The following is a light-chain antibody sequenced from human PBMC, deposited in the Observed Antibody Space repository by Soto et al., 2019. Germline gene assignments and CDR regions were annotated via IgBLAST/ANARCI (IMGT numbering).Light chain of an antibody. CDR3: AAWDESPNVPV. CDR1: NSNIGRNT. V-gene: IGLV1-44*01. CDR2: SNN. Sequence: QSVLTQPPSASGTPGQRVTISCSGSNSNIGRNTVNWYQQLPGAAPNLLIYSNNERPSGVPARFSGSKSGTSASLAISGLQSEDEADYYCAAWDESPNVPVFGGGTKLTVL. J-gene: IGLJ2*01.